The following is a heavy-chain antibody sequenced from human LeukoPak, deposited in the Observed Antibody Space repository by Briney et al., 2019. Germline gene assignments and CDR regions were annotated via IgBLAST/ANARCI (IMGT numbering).Heavy chain of an antibody. V-gene: IGHV4-59*01. J-gene: IGHJ5*02. CDR2: IYYSGTT. CDR3: ARRGSFNWFDP. Sequence: SETLSLTCTVSGGSISNYYWNWIRQPPGKGLEWIGYIYYSGTTNYNPSLKTRVTISVDTSKNQFSLKLSSVTAADTAVYYCARRGSFNWFDPWGQGTLVTVSS. CDR1: GGSISNYY. D-gene: IGHD3-10*01.